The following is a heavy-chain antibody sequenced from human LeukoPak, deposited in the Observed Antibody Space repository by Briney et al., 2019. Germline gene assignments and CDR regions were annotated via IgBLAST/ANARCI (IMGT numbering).Heavy chain of an antibody. CDR2: IYHSGSTF. D-gene: IGHD2-15*01. V-gene: IGHV4-38-2*01. Sequence: PSETLSLTCAVSGSSISDNYYWGWIRQPPGKGLEWIGSIYHSGSTFYNNLSLNSRVTISVDTSKNQFSLNLRSVTAADTAVYYCARHRGGAIAVMLAADNWFDSWGQGTLVTVSS. J-gene: IGHJ5*01. CDR1: GSSISDNYY. CDR3: ARHRGGAIAVMLAADNWFDS.